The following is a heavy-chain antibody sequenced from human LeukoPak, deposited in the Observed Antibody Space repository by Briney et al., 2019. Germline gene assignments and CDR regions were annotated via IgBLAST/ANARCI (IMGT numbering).Heavy chain of an antibody. CDR1: GYTFTSYG. CDR3: ARDMKRSRGRWENLGFDT. J-gene: IGHJ5*02. V-gene: IGHV1-18*01. D-gene: IGHD1-26*01. Sequence: GASVKVSCKASGYTFTSYGISWVRQAPGQGLEWMGWISVYNGNTNYAQKLQGRVTMTTDTSTSTAYMELRSLRSDDTAVYYCARDMKRSRGRWENLGFDTWGQRTLGTVSS. CDR2: ISVYNGNT.